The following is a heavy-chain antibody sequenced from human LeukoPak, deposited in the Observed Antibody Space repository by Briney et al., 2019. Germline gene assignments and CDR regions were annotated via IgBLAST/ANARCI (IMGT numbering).Heavy chain of an antibody. Sequence: SETLSLTCTVSGYSISSGYYWGWIRQPPGGALEWIGRIHHSGSTYYNPSLKSRVTISVDTSKNQFSLKLSSVTAADTAVYYCARRQVYYDSSGHFNWGQGTLVTVSS. CDR3: ARRQVYYDSSGHFN. CDR1: GYSISSGYY. CDR2: IHHSGST. J-gene: IGHJ4*02. D-gene: IGHD3-22*01. V-gene: IGHV4-38-2*02.